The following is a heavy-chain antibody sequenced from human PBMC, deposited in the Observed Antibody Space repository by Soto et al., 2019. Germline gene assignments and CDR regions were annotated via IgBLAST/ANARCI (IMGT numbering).Heavy chain of an antibody. J-gene: IGHJ4*02. CDR2: IFHSGAA. CDR1: GGSMYSSNW. Sequence: LTCAVSGGSMYSSNWWSWVRQPPGKGLEWIGQIFHSGAANYNLSLKSRVTISLDKSENQFSLKMSSVTAADTAVYYCASLGTTMTSFDSWGQGTLVTVSS. CDR3: ASLGTTMTSFDS. V-gene: IGHV4-4*02. D-gene: IGHD1-7*01.